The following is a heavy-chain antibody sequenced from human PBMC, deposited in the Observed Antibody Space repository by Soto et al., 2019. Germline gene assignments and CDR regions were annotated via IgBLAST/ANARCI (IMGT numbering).Heavy chain of an antibody. CDR1: GYSFTSYW. CDR3: ARHLGWIQLWHTSMDV. J-gene: IGHJ6*02. CDR2: IDPSDSYT. V-gene: IGHV5-10-1*01. Sequence: PGESLKISCKGSGYSFTSYWISWVRQMPGKGLEWVGRIDPSDSYTNYSPSFQGHVTISADKSISTAYLQWSSLKASDTAMYYCARHLGWIQLWHTSMDVWGQGTTVTVSS. D-gene: IGHD5-18*01.